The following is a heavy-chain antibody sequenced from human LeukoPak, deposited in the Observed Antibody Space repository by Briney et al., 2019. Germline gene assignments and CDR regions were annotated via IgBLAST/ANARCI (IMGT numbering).Heavy chain of an antibody. CDR3: AKVTVATQMEIGDAFDI. CDR2: ISGRGGST. CDR1: GFTFSSYA. Sequence: PGRSLRLSCAASGFTFSSYAMSWVRQAPGKGLEWVSAISGRGGSTYYADSVKGRFTISRDNSKNTLYLQMNSLRAEDTAVYYCAKVTVATQMEIGDAFDIWGQGTMVTVSS. D-gene: IGHD5-12*01. V-gene: IGHV3-23*01. J-gene: IGHJ3*02.